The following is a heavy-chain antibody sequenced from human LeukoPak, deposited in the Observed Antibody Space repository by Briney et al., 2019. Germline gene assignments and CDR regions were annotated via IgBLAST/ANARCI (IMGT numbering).Heavy chain of an antibody. Sequence: SETLSLTCTVAYDPISSYYWSWIRQPPGKGLEWIGYIHNSGSTMYNPSLKSRLAMSLDTSKNQFSLNLNSVTAADTAVYYCARGIRGAADYWGQGTLVTVSS. CDR1: YDPISSYY. J-gene: IGHJ4*02. CDR2: IHNSGST. CDR3: ARGIRGAADY. V-gene: IGHV4-59*01. D-gene: IGHD3-16*01.